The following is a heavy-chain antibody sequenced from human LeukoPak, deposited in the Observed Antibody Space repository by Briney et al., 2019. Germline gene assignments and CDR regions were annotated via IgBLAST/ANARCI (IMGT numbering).Heavy chain of an antibody. D-gene: IGHD1-26*01. Sequence: GGSLRLSCAASGFTFDDYAMHWVRQAPGKGLEWASGISWNSGSIGYADSVKGRFTISRDNAKNSLYLQMNSLRAEDTALYYCAKAVKGSEPAFDIWGQGTMVTVSS. V-gene: IGHV3-9*01. CDR2: ISWNSGSI. J-gene: IGHJ3*02. CDR1: GFTFDDYA. CDR3: AKAVKGSEPAFDI.